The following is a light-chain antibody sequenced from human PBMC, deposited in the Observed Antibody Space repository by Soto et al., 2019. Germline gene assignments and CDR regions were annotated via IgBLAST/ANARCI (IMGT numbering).Light chain of an antibody. CDR1: TSNIGSNT. V-gene: IGLV1-44*01. CDR2: GNN. J-gene: IGLJ1*01. Sequence: QAVVTQPPSASGTPGQRVTISCSGSTSNIGSNTVNWFQHLPGTAPKLLIHGNNQRPSGVPDRFSGSKSGTSASLAISGLQSEDEADYYCATWADSLNGLYVFGTGTKVTVL. CDR3: ATWADSLNGLYV.